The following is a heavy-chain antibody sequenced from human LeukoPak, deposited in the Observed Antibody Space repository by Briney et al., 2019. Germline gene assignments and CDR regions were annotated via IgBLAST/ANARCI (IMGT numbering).Heavy chain of an antibody. J-gene: IGHJ4*02. CDR3: ATGSCSGGSCYSGFDY. CDR1: GYTFTSYY. V-gene: IGHV1-24*01. CDR2: FDPEDGET. Sequence: GASVKVSCKASGYTFTSYYMHWVRQAPGKGLEWMGGFDPEDGETIYAQKFQGRVTMTEDTSTDTAYMELSSLRSEDTAVYYCATGSCSGGSCYSGFDYWGQGTLVTVSS. D-gene: IGHD2-15*01.